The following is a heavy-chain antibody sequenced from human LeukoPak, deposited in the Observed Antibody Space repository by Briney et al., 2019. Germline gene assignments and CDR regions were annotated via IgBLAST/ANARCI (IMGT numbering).Heavy chain of an antibody. J-gene: IGHJ4*02. Sequence: GGSLRLSCAASGLTFSASWMHWVRQSPEKGLMWVARINRDSSIITYGDSVKGRFTISRDNAKNMLFLQMNSLSAEDTAVYYCARDRQCSGSNCNSGDDFDYWGQGSLVTVSS. CDR1: GLTFSASW. CDR2: INRDSSII. D-gene: IGHD2-15*01. CDR3: ARDRQCSGSNCNSGDDFDY. V-gene: IGHV3-74*03.